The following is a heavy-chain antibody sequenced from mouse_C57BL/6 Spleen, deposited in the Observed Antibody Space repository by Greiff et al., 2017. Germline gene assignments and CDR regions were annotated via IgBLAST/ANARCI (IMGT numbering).Heavy chain of an antibody. D-gene: IGHD2-4*01. CDR2: ISSGSSTI. CDR1: GFTFSDYG. Sequence: EVQVVESGGGLVKPGGSLKLSCAASGFTFSDYGMHWVRQAPEKGLEWVAYISSGSSTIYYADTVKGRFTISRDNAKNTLFLQMTSLRSEDTAMYYCAREDYGRFYAMDYWGQGTSVTVSS. CDR3: AREDYGRFYAMDY. J-gene: IGHJ4*01. V-gene: IGHV5-17*01.